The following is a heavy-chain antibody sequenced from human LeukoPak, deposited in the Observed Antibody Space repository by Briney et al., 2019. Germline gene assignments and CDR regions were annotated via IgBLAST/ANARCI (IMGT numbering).Heavy chain of an antibody. CDR3: AKDYCRDGNCPFPFLDS. CDR1: GFTLTNHG. V-gene: IGHV3-23*01. Sequence: PGGSLRLSCAVSGFTLTNHGVSWVRQAPGKGLEWVSIITGTSGRYYGDSMKGRFILSRDNSKNTVYMQMSSLRAEDTATYYCAKDYCRDGNCPFPFLDSWGQGTLVTVSS. J-gene: IGHJ4*02. D-gene: IGHD2-15*01. CDR2: ITGTSGR.